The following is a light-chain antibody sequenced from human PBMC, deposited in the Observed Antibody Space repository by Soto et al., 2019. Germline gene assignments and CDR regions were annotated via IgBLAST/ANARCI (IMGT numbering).Light chain of an antibody. CDR3: SSYTSSSSHYV. CDR2: EVS. Sequence: QSALTQPASVSESPGRSITIYCTGTSSDVGGYKYVSWYQQHPGKAPKLMIYEVSTRPSGVSNRFSGSKSGNTASLTISGLQAEDEADYSCSSYTSSSSHYVFGTGTKVTVL. V-gene: IGLV2-14*01. J-gene: IGLJ1*01. CDR1: SSDVGGYKY.